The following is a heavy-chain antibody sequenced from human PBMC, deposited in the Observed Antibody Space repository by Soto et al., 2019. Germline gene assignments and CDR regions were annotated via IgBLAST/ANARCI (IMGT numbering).Heavy chain of an antibody. CDR1: GGTFSSYG. CDR3: ARGSPHPAVYYYGMDV. J-gene: IGHJ6*01. D-gene: IGHD6-19*01. Sequence: QVQLVQSGAEVKEPGSSVKVSCKASGGTFSSYGVSWVRQAPGQGLEWMGGFIPMFGTTNYAQKLQDRVTITTDESTSTAYMELSSLRSEDTAVYYCARGSPHPAVYYYGMDVWGQGTTVTVSS. CDR2: FIPMFGTT. V-gene: IGHV1-69*01.